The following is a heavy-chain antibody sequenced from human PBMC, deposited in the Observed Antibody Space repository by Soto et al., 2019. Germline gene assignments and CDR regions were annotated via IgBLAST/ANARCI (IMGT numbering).Heavy chain of an antibody. CDR1: VCSFTPHY. CDR2: LKTDNGGT. V-gene: IGHV1-2*02. J-gene: IGHJ6*02. CDR3: APAFCPLGSGSPCPIYGLDF. Sequence: GAGVKVSYLACVCSFTPHYMHWVRQVSGKRLGYWGWLKTDNGGTYYAPKVLCRVTFTRDTSTNTAYMEVSGLPSDDTAVSSCAPAFCPLGSGSPCPIYGLDFWGQGTTVTVSS. D-gene: IGHD3-10*01.